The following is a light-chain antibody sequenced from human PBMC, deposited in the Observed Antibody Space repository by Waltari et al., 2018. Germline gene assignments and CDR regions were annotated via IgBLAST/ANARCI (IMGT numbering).Light chain of an antibody. J-gene: IGLJ2*01. CDR3: QLWDSSSDHVL. CDR2: YDN. CDR1: NIGSKS. V-gene: IGLV3-21*04. Sequence: SFVLTQPPSVSVAPGKTARITCGGNNIGSKSVHWYQQKPGQAPVLFIYYDNDRPSGIPERFSGSNSGNTATLTITRVEAGDEAAYYCQLWDSSSDHVLFGGGTKLTVL.